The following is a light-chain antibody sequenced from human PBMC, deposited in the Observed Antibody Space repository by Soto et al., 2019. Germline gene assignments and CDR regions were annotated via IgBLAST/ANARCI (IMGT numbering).Light chain of an antibody. CDR1: NIGSLS. V-gene: IGLV3-21*02. J-gene: IGLJ1*01. Sequence: SYELTQPPSVSVAPGQTARTTCGGNNIGSLSVHWYQQKPGQAPVLVVYDDSDRPSGIPERFSGSNSGNMATMTISRVEAGDEADYYCEVWDSSSEPSCVFGTGTKVTVL. CDR3: EVWDSSSEPSCV. CDR2: DDS.